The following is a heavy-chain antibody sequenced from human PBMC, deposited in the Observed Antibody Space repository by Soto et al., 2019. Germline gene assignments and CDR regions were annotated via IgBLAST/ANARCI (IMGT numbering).Heavy chain of an antibody. Sequence: LATLSLACAVYGGSFSGYYWSWIRQPPGKGLEWIGEINHSGSTNYNPSLKSRVTISVDTSKNQFSLKMSSVTAAETAVYYCATYRKLFQIWGQGIKVTV. V-gene: IGHV4-34*01. J-gene: IGHJ3*02. CDR3: ATYRKLFQI. CDR2: INHSGST. CDR1: GGSFSGYY.